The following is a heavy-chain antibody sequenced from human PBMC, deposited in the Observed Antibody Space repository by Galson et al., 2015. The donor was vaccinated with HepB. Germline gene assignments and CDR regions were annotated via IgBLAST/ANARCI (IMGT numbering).Heavy chain of an antibody. D-gene: IGHD1-26*01. V-gene: IGHV1-69*13. CDR1: GGTFSSYV. CDR3: ARGGGSYSSFDS. J-gene: IGHJ4*02. Sequence: SVKVSCTASGGTFSSYVISWVRQAPGQGLEWMGGIIPIFGTANFAQKFQGRVTITADESTYTAYMELSSLRSEDTGVYYCARGGGSYSSFDSWGQGTLVAVSS. CDR2: IIPIFGTA.